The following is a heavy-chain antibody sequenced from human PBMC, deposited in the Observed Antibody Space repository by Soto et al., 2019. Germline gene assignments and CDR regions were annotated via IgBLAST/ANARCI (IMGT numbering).Heavy chain of an antibody. CDR2: IIPSLGIA. CDR3: ARERDGSRTIDY. D-gene: IGHD5-12*01. V-gene: IGHV1-69*08. J-gene: IGHJ4*02. Sequence: QVQLVQSGAEVKKPGSSVKVSCKASGGTFSSYTISWVRQAPGQGLEWLGWIIPSLGIANYAQKVQGRVTSTADKSTSTDYMERSSLGSEDTAVYSCARERDGSRTIDYWGQGTLVTVSS. CDR1: GGTFSSYT.